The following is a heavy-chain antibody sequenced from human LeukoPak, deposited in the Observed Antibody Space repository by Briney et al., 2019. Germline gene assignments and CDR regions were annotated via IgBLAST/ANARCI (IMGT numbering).Heavy chain of an antibody. CDR1: GFTFSSYG. V-gene: IGHV3-30*02. Sequence: GGSLRLSCAASGFTFSSYGMHWVRQAPGKGLEWVAFIRYVGSNKYYADSVKGRFTISRDNSKNTLYLQMNSLRAEDTAVYYCAKDDYRGQGTLVTVSS. CDR3: AKDDY. CDR2: IRYVGSNK. J-gene: IGHJ4*02.